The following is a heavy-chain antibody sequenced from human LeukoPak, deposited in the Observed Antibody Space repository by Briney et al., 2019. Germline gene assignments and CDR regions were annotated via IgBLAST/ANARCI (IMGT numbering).Heavy chain of an antibody. D-gene: IGHD2-15*01. CDR2: NYYSGGN. CDR3: ARASRLAYCSGGSCSYYYTMDV. Sequence: SETLSLTCTVSGGSISNYYWSWIRQPPGKGLEWSGYNYYSGGNNNNPSLKSRVTISVDTSKSQFSLNLSSVTAADTAVYYCARASRLAYCSGGSCSYYYTMDVWGQGTTVTVSS. CDR1: GGSISNYY. J-gene: IGHJ6*02. V-gene: IGHV4-59*01.